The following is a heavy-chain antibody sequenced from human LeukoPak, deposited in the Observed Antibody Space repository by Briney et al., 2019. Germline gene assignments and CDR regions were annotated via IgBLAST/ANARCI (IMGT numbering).Heavy chain of an antibody. Sequence: PGGSLRLSCAASGFTVSSNYMSWVRQAPGKGLEWVSGISWHSGSIGYADSVKGRFTISRDNANNSLYLQMNSLRAEDTAVYYCARLYSSSSGRTFDVWGQGTMVTVSS. D-gene: IGHD6-6*01. CDR3: ARLYSSSSGRTFDV. J-gene: IGHJ3*01. CDR1: GFTVSSNY. CDR2: ISWHSGSI. V-gene: IGHV3-21*04.